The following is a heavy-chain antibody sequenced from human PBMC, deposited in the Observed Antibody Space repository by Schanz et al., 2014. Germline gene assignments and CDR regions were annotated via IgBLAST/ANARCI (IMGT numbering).Heavy chain of an antibody. J-gene: IGHJ5*02. Sequence: QVHLQESGPGLVKPSETLSLTCTVSGDSISSSYWSWIRQPPGKGLEWIGYIYYTGSTYYNPSLKSRVTISMDTSKNQFSLRLTSVTAADTAVYHCARDRYCPGARCPGWFDPWGQGILVTVSS. D-gene: IGHD2-8*02. CDR2: IYYTGST. CDR1: GDSISSSY. V-gene: IGHV4-59*06. CDR3: ARDRYCPGARCPGWFDP.